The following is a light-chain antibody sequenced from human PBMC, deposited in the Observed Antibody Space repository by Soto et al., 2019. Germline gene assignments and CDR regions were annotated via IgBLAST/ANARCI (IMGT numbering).Light chain of an antibody. J-gene: IGKJ4*01. Sequence: EVVMTQSPATVSVSPGEGVTLSCRASQTISNDLAWYQQKPGQAPRLLIYGASTRPTGVPARLSGGGSGTEFTLPISSLQSEDFAFYYCQQNNKWPPVTFGGGTKVEIK. CDR3: QQNNKWPPVT. CDR1: QTISND. CDR2: GAS. V-gene: IGKV3-15*01.